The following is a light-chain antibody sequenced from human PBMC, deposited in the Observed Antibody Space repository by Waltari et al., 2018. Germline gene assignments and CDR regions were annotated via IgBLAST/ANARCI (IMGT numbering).Light chain of an antibody. CDR1: NIEVKS. CDR2: YDS. CDR3: QVWDKSSDHRV. V-gene: IGLV3-21*04. Sequence: SYVLTQPPSVSVAAGKTARITCEGNNIEVKSVHWYQQRPGQAPVLVMYYDSDRPSGIPERLSGSNSGNTATLTISRVEAGDEADYYCQVWDKSSDHRVFGGGTKLTVL. J-gene: IGLJ3*02.